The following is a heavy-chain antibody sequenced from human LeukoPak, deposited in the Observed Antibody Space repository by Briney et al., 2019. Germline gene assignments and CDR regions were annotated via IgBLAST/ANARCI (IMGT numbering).Heavy chain of an antibody. CDR1: GFTFSSYA. J-gene: IGHJ4*02. CDR2: INGSGGST. D-gene: IGHD3-9*01. V-gene: IGHV3-23*01. Sequence: GGSLRLSCAASGFTFSSYAMSKIRQAPGKGLKWVSAINGSGGSTYYADSVKGRFTISRDNSKNTLYLQMNSLRAEDTAVYYCAKDQGYDILTGYSLFDYWGQGTLVTVSS. CDR3: AKDQGYDILTGYSLFDY.